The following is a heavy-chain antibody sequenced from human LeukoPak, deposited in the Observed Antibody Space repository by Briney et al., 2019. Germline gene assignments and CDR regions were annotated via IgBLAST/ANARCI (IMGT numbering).Heavy chain of an antibody. CDR3: ARDRYYDSSGYSYYFDY. J-gene: IGHJ4*02. CDR2: IYYSGST. V-gene: IGHV4-59*01. CDR1: GGSISSYY. Sequence: KPSETLSLTCTVSGGSISSYYWSWIRQSPGKGLEWIGYIYYSGSTNYNPSLKIRVTMSVDTSKNQFSLKLSSVTAADTAMYYCARDRYYDSSGYSYYFDYWGQGTLVTVSS. D-gene: IGHD3-22*01.